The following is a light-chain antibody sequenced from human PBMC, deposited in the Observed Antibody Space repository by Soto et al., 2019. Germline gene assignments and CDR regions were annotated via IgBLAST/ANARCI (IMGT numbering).Light chain of an antibody. Sequence: ETVLTQSPGTLSLSPGERATLSCSASQRVSSNYLAWYQQKPGQAPRLLIYGASSRATGIPDRFSGSGSGTDFALTISRLEPEDFAVYYCQQYGNSPRTFGQGTKVDIK. CDR2: GAS. V-gene: IGKV3-20*01. CDR1: QRVSSNY. CDR3: QQYGNSPRT. J-gene: IGKJ1*01.